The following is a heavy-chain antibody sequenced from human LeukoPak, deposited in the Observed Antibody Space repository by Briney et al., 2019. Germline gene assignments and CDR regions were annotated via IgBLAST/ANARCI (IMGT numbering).Heavy chain of an antibody. CDR3: TTDPDSTYYDFSSGYSPIDY. V-gene: IGHV3-15*01. CDR2: IKSKTDGGTT. D-gene: IGHD3-3*01. J-gene: IGHJ4*02. Sequence: GGSLRLSCAASGFTFSNAWMSWVRQAPGKGLEWVGRIKSKTDGGTTDYAAPVKGRFTISRDDSKSTLYLQMNSLKTEDTAVYYCTTDPDSTYYDFSSGYSPIDYWGQGTLATVSS. CDR1: GFTFSNAW.